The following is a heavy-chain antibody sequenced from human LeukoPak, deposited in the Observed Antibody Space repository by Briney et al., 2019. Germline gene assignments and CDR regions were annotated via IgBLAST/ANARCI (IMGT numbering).Heavy chain of an antibody. V-gene: IGHV1-24*01. J-gene: IGHJ4*02. CDR3: ATGYYDSSGYSHQSRAFDD. Sequence: ASVKDSCKVSGYTLTELSMHWVRQAPGKGLEWMGGFDPEDGETIYAQKFQGRVTMTEDTSTDTAYMELSSLRSEDTAVYYCATGYYDSSGYSHQSRAFDDWGQGSLVTVSS. CDR1: GYTLTELS. CDR2: FDPEDGET. D-gene: IGHD3-22*01.